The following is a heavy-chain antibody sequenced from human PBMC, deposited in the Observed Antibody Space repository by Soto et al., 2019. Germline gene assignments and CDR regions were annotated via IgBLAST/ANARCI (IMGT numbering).Heavy chain of an antibody. D-gene: IGHD1-7*01. J-gene: IGHJ3*02. V-gene: IGHV4-4*07. Sequence: LSLTCTVSGGSISSYYWSWIRQPAGKGLEWIGRIYTSGSTNYNPSLKSRVTMSVDTSKNQFSLKLSSVTAADTAVYYCARVGKLELQGGAFDIWGQGTMVTVSS. CDR1: GGSISSYY. CDR3: ARVGKLELQGGAFDI. CDR2: IYTSGST.